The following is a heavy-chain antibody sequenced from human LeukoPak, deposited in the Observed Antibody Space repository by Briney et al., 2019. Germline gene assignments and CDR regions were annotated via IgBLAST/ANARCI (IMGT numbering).Heavy chain of an antibody. CDR2: IYYSGNT. D-gene: IGHD5-12*01. V-gene: IGHV4-39*01. CDR1: GGSISSSSFY. CDR3: ARLRSGYDLFDY. Sequence: SETLSLTCSVSGGSISSSSFYWTWIRQPPGKGLEWIGTIYYSGNTFYNPSLKSRVTISVDTSKNQFSLKLSSVTAADTAVYYCARLRSGYDLFDYWGQGTLVTVSS. J-gene: IGHJ4*02.